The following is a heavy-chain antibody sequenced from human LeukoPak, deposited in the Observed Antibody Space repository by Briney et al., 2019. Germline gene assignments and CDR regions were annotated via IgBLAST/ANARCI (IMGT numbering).Heavy chain of an antibody. Sequence: GGSLRLSCAASGFTFDDYAMHWVRQAPGKGLEWVSGISWNSVSIGYADSVKGRFTISRDNAKNSLYLQMNSLRAEDTALYYCAKLADGGNSVGFDYWAREPWSPSPQ. D-gene: IGHD4-23*01. CDR3: AKLADGGNSVGFDY. J-gene: IGHJ4*02. CDR1: GFTFDDYA. CDR2: ISWNSVSI. V-gene: IGHV3-9*01.